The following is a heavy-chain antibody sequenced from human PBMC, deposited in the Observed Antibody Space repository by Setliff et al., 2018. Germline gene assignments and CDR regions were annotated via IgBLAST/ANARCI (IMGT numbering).Heavy chain of an antibody. D-gene: IGHD6-19*01. J-gene: IGHJ3*02. V-gene: IGHV5-51*01. Sequence: GESLKISCKDSGYLFNISWIGWVRQMPGKGLDWMGIIYPGDSHNVKYSPSFHGQVTISVDKSVSTAYLQWNSLQASDTAIYYCARPSAGWSRPFDIWGQGTMVT. CDR1: GYLFNISW. CDR2: IYPGDSHNV. CDR3: ARPSAGWSRPFDI.